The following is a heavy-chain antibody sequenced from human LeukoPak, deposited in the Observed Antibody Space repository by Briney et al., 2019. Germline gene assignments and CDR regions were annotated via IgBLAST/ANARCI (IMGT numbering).Heavy chain of an antibody. Sequence: GGSLRLSCAASGFTFSSYAMSWVRQAPGKGLEWVSGIRDSGGSTFYADSVKGRFTISRDNSKNTLYVQMNSLRAEDTAVYYCAKDREGGYCSGGSCSFDYWGQGTLVTVS. V-gene: IGHV3-23*01. CDR1: GFTFSSYA. CDR2: IRDSGGST. CDR3: AKDREGGYCSGGSCSFDY. D-gene: IGHD2-15*01. J-gene: IGHJ4*02.